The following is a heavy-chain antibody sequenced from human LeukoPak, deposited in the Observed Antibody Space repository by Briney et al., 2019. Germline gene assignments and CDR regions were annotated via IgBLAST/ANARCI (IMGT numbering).Heavy chain of an antibody. V-gene: IGHV3-30*09. J-gene: IGHJ4*02. CDR3: ARDPGSYYFDY. Sequence: GGSLSPPSAASTLTSSSYTMHWLHQAPGKGLEQVAVISYDGRNKYYADSVKGRFAISRDNSKNTLYLQMNSLRAEDTAVYSCARDPGSYYFDYWGQGTLVTVSS. CDR2: ISYDGRNK. CDR1: TLTSSSYT. D-gene: IGHD1-1*01.